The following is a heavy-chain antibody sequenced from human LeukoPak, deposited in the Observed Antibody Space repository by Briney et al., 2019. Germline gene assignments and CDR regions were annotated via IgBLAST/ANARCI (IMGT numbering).Heavy chain of an antibody. Sequence: GGSLRLSCAASGFTFSSYAMSWVRQAPGMGLEWVSVITDSGGRTYYADSVKGRFTISRDNSKNTLYLQMKSLRAEATAVYYCAKDLAPSTVETPFDYWGQGTLVTVSS. D-gene: IGHD4-23*01. CDR3: AKDLAPSTVETPFDY. CDR1: GFTFSSYA. J-gene: IGHJ4*02. V-gene: IGHV3-23*01. CDR2: ITDSGGRT.